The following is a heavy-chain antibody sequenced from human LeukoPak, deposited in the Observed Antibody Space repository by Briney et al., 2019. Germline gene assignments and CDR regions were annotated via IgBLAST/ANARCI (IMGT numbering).Heavy chain of an antibody. CDR3: ARGEWLQVFDY. CDR1: GGSISSYY. D-gene: IGHD5-24*01. V-gene: IGHV4-59*01. J-gene: IGHJ4*02. CDR2: IYYSGST. Sequence: SETLSLTCTVSGGSISSYYWSWIRQPPGKGLEWIGYIYYSGSTNYNPSLKSRVTISVDTSKNQFSLKLSSVTAADTAVHYCARGEWLQVFDYWRQGTLVTVSS.